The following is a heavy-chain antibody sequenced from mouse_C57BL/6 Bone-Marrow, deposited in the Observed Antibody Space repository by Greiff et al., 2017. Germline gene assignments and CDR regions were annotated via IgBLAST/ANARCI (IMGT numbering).Heavy chain of an antibody. CDR2: ISDGGSYT. D-gene: IGHD2-5*01. J-gene: IGHJ4*01. CDR3: AREGYYSNYGYAMDY. V-gene: IGHV5-4*01. CDR1: GFTFSSYA. Sequence: EVQGVESGGGLVKPGGSLKLSCAASGFTFSSYAMSWVRQTPEKRLEWVATISDGGSYTYYPDNVKGRFTISRDNAKNNLYLQMSHLKSEDTAMYYCAREGYYSNYGYAMDYWGQGTSVTVSS.